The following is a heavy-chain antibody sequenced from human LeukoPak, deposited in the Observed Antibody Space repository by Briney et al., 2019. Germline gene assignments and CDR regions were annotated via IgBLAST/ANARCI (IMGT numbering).Heavy chain of an antibody. D-gene: IGHD5-18*01. CDR2: ISWNSGSI. J-gene: IGHJ4*02. CDR1: GFTFDDYA. CDR3: AKGPSLQLWLRFYFDY. Sequence: PGGSLRLSCAASGFTFDDYAMHWVRQAPGKGLEWVSGISWNSGSIGYADSVKGRFTISRDNAKNSLYLQMNSLRAEDTALYYCAKGPSLQLWLRFYFDYWGQGTLVTVSS. V-gene: IGHV3-9*01.